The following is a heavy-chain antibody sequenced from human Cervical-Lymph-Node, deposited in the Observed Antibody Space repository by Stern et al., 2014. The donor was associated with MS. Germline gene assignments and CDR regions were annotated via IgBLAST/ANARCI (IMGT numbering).Heavy chain of an antibody. V-gene: IGHV3-74*03. J-gene: IGHJ4*02. Sequence: EVQLVESGGDLVQPGGSLRLSCAASGFTFSSYWMQWVRQAPGKGLGWVSHINSDGSSTTYAASVKGRFTTSRDNAKNTLYLQMDDLRAEDTAVYFCVRDNYGTDYWGQGTLVTVSS. CDR3: VRDNYGTDY. D-gene: IGHD3-16*01. CDR2: INSDGSST. CDR1: GFTFSSYW.